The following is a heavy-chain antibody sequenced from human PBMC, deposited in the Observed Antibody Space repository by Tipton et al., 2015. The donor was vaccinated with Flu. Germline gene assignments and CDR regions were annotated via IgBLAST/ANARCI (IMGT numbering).Heavy chain of an antibody. Sequence: TLSLTCAVYGGSFSGYYWSWIRQPPGKGLEWIGEINHSGSTNYNPSLKSRVTISVDTSKNQFSLKLSSVTAADTAVYYCARGYYYVNFDYWGQGTLVTVSS. CDR2: INHSGST. J-gene: IGHJ4*02. CDR3: ARGYYYVNFDY. CDR1: GGSFSGYY. V-gene: IGHV4-34*01. D-gene: IGHD3-22*01.